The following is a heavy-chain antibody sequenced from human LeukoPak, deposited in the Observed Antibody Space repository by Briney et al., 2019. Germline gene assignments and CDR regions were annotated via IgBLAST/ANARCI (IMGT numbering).Heavy chain of an antibody. J-gene: IGHJ4*02. CDR1: GGSISSYY. D-gene: IGHD3-22*01. CDR2: IYTSGST. Sequence: SETLSLTCTVSGGSISSYYWSWIRQPAGKGLEWIGRIYTSGSTNYNPSLKSRVTMSVDTSKNQFSLKLSSVTAADTAVYYCARVDDSSGYYYVGYFDYWGQGTLVTVSS. V-gene: IGHV4-4*07. CDR3: ARVDDSSGYYYVGYFDY.